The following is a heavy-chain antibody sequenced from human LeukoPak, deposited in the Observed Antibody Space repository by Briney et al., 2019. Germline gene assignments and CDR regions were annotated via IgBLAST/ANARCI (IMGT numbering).Heavy chain of an antibody. J-gene: IGHJ4*02. CDR1: GFTFSDHY. D-gene: IGHD6-19*01. V-gene: IGHV3-11*06. CDR2: ISSSGSYI. CDR3: AKRQSSGCFDF. Sequence: PGGSLRLSCAASGFTFSDHYMTRIRQAPGKGLEWVSYISSSGSYINYADSVKGRFIISRDNAKNSLYLQMNSLTADDTAVYYCAKRQSSGCFDFWGQGTLVTVSS.